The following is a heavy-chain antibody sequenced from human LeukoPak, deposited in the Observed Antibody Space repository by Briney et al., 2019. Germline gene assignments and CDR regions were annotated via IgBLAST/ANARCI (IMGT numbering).Heavy chain of an antibody. J-gene: IGHJ4*02. CDR2: MSYDGSKQ. CDR3: ARGRLAVAGTGY. Sequence: GGSLRLSCAASGFTFSSYGMHWVRQAPGKGLEWVAVMSYDGSKQYYADSVKGRFTISRDNPKNTLYLQMNSLRSEDTAVYYCARGRLAVAGTGYWGQGTLVTVSS. CDR1: GFTFSSYG. D-gene: IGHD6-19*01. V-gene: IGHV3-30*03.